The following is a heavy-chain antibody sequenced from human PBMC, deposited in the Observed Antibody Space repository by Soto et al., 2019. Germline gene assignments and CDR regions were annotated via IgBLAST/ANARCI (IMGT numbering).Heavy chain of an antibody. CDR3: ARGGVVMGDY. CDR2: INHSGST. D-gene: IGHD3-22*01. V-gene: IGHV4-34*01. J-gene: IGHJ4*02. CDR1: GGSFSGYY. Sequence: SETLSLTCAVYGGSFSGYYWSWIRQPPGKGLEWIGEINHSGSTNYNPSLKSRVTISVDTSKNQFSLKLSSVTAADTAVYYCARGGVVMGDYWGQGTLVTVSS.